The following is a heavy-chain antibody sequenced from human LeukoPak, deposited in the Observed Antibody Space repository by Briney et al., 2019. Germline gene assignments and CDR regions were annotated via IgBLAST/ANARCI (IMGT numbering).Heavy chain of an antibody. CDR3: AREEMTTVARGAFDI. Sequence: SETLSLTCTVSGYSISSGYYWGWIRQPPGKGLEWIGSIYHSGSTYYNPSLKSRVTISVDTSKNQFSLKLSSVTAADTAVYYCAREEMTTVARGAFDIWGQGTMVTVSS. V-gene: IGHV4-38-2*02. CDR1: GYSISSGYY. D-gene: IGHD4-23*01. CDR2: IYHSGST. J-gene: IGHJ3*02.